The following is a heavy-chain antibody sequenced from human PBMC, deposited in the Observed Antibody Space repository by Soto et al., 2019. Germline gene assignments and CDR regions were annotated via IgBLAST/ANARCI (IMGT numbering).Heavy chain of an antibody. CDR2: INQDGSET. CDR1: GFTFSSHW. CDR3: ARDGVAPGIYFDY. J-gene: IGHJ4*02. V-gene: IGHV3-7*01. D-gene: IGHD6-13*01. Sequence: GGSLRLSCAASGFTFSSHWMSWVRQAPGKGLEWVANINQDGSETYYVDSVKGRFTISRDNAKKSLYLQMNSLRADDMAVYYCARDGVAPGIYFDYWGQGTLVTVSS.